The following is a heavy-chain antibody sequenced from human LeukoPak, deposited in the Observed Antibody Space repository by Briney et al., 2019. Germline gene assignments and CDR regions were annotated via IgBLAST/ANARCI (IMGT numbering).Heavy chain of an antibody. J-gene: IGHJ3*01. D-gene: IGHD6-19*01. V-gene: IGHV3-7*03. Sequence: GGSLRLSCEASGFIFNNYWMSWVRQTPGEGLEWVANIKEDGSEQYYVDSVKGRFTITRDNAKNLLYLQVNSLRAEDTAVYYCARDVSNSGWYEGTFDVWGQGTMVTVSS. CDR2: IKEDGSEQ. CDR1: GFIFNNYW. CDR3: ARDVSNSGWYEGTFDV.